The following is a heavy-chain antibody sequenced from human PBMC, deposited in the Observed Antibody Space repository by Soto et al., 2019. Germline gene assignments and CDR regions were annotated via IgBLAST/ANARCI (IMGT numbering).Heavy chain of an antibody. V-gene: IGHV1-69*13. Sequence: GXSVKGSYQASVGTFSSYAISWVRQAPGQGLEWMGGIIPIFGTANYAQKFQGRVTITADESTSTSYMELSSLRSEDTAVYYCALLRFLDWAYYYYGMDVWGQGNTVTVSS. CDR1: VGTFSSYA. CDR3: ALLRFLDWAYYYYGMDV. CDR2: IIPIFGTA. D-gene: IGHD3-3*01. J-gene: IGHJ6*02.